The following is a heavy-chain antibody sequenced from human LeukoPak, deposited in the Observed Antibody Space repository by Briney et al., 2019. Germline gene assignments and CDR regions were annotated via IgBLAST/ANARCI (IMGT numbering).Heavy chain of an antibody. Sequence: PSETLSLTCTVSGGSISSSSYYWGWIRQPPGKGLEWIGSIYYSGSTYYNPSLKSRVTISVDTSKNQFSLKLSSVTAADTAVYYCARYGDYRRYYFDYWGQGTLVTVSS. D-gene: IGHD4-17*01. CDR1: GGSISSSSYY. V-gene: IGHV4-39*01. CDR3: ARYGDYRRYYFDY. J-gene: IGHJ4*02. CDR2: IYYSGST.